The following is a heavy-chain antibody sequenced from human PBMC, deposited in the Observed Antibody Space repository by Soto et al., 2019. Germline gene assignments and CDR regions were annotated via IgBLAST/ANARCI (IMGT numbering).Heavy chain of an antibody. Sequence: VLLQESGPGVVRPSQTLSLTCTVSGESISNPHYHWSWLRQTPGKGLEWIGYISYTGSTFYISSLESRVTMSVDTSKNDFSLRLTSVTAADTAVYYCAATLRGVRFDPWGQGTLVTVSS. CDR1: GESISNPHYH. D-gene: IGHD3-10*01. CDR2: ISYTGST. J-gene: IGHJ5*02. V-gene: IGHV4-30-4*08. CDR3: AATLRGVRFDP.